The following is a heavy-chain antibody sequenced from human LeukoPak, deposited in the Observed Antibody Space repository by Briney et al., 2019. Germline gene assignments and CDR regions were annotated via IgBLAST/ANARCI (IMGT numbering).Heavy chain of an antibody. V-gene: IGHV4-59*01. J-gene: IGHJ4*02. Sequence: SETLSLTCTVSGGSISSYYWSWIRQPPGKRLEWIGYIYYSGTTNYNPSLKSRVTISVDTSKNQFSLKLNSVTAADTAVYYCARGTSSGWYGFDSWGQGTLVTVSS. CDR2: IYYSGTT. CDR3: ARGTSSGWYGFDS. D-gene: IGHD6-19*01. CDR1: GGSISSYY.